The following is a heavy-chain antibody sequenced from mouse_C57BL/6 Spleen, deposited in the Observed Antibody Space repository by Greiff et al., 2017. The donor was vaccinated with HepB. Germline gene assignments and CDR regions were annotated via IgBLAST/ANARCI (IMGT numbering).Heavy chain of an antibody. D-gene: IGHD1-1*01. CDR2: ISDGGSYT. CDR1: GFTFSSYA. V-gene: IGHV5-4*01. Sequence: DVQLVESGGGLVKPGGSLKLSCAASGFTFSSYAMSWVRQTPEKRLEWVATISDGGSYTYYPDNVKGRFTISRDNAKNNLYLQMSHLKSEDTAMYYCARHITTIVYFDYWGQGTTLTVSS. J-gene: IGHJ2*01. CDR3: ARHITTIVYFDY.